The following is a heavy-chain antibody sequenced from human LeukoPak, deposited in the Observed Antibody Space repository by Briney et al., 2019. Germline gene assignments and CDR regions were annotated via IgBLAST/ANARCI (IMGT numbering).Heavy chain of an antibody. D-gene: IGHD1-26*01. J-gene: IGHJ4*02. Sequence: PSGTLSLTCDVSGGSISRTNWWSWVRQSPGQGLEWIGEISLSGHTNYNPSLQGRVTMSLDESKNQVSLDLASVTDADTAVYYCSRESGAFSPFGYWGQGTLVTVHS. V-gene: IGHV4-4*02. CDR3: SRESGAFSPFGY. CDR1: GGSISRTNW. CDR2: ISLSGHT.